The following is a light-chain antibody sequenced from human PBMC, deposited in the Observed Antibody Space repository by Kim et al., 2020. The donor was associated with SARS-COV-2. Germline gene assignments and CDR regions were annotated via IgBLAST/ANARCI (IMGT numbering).Light chain of an antibody. CDR3: SSHTTSSTLV. V-gene: IGLV2-14*04. CDR1: SSDVGAYNF. CDR2: DVT. J-gene: IGLJ3*02. Sequence: GQSITIACTGTSSDVGAYNFVSWYQQYPGKAPKLIIYDVTKRPSGVSSRFSASKSANTASLTISGLQGEDEADYYCSSHTTSSTLVFGGGTQLTVL.